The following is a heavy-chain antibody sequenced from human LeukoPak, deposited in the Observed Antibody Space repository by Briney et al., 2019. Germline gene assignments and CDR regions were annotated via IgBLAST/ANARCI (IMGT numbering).Heavy chain of an antibody. Sequence: SETLSLTCTVSGGSISSYYWSWIRQPPGKGLEWIGYIYYSGSTNYNPSLKSRVTISVGTSKNQFSLKLSSVTAADTAVYYCARGTAYYDFWSGYYIDYWGQGTLVTVSS. D-gene: IGHD3-3*01. J-gene: IGHJ4*02. CDR1: GGSISSYY. V-gene: IGHV4-59*01. CDR2: IYYSGST. CDR3: ARGTAYYDFWSGYYIDY.